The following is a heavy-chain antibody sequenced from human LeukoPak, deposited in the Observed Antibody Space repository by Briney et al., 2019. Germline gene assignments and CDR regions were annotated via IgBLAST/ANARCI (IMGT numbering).Heavy chain of an antibody. CDR1: GFTFSSYE. CDR2: ISSSSSYI. Sequence: GGSLRLSCAASGFTFSSYEMNWVRQAPGKGLEWVSSISSSSSYIYYADSVKGRFTISRDNAKNSLYLQMNSLRAEDTAVYYCARDSGYSYGYRNYYMDVWGKGTTVTVSS. D-gene: IGHD5-18*01. CDR3: ARDSGYSYGYRNYYMDV. V-gene: IGHV3-21*01. J-gene: IGHJ6*03.